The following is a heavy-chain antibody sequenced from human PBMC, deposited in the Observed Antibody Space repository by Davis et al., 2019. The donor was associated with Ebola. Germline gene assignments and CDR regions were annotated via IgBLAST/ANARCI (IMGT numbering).Heavy chain of an antibody. Sequence: GESLKISCAASGFTFSSYSMNWVRQAPGKGLEWVSSISSSSSYIYYADSVKGRFTISRDNAKNSLYLQMNSLRAEDTAVYYCARDRDRMTTVTIDYYYGMDVWGQGTTVTVSS. J-gene: IGHJ6*02. V-gene: IGHV3-21*01. CDR3: ARDRDRMTTVTIDYYYGMDV. D-gene: IGHD4-17*01. CDR1: GFTFSSYS. CDR2: ISSSSSYI.